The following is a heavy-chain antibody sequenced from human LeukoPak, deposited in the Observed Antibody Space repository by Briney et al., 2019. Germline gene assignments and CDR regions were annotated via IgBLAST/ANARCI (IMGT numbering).Heavy chain of an antibody. V-gene: IGHV3-74*01. CDR3: ARNDSAGRYY. CDR2: INTGGSNT. Sequence: GGSLRLSCAASGFTFSSYWMHWVRQAPGKGLVWVSRINTGGSNTVYADSVKGRFTISRDNTKNTLYLQMNSLRAEDTAVYYCARNDSAGRYYWGQGTLVTASS. CDR1: GFTFSSYW. J-gene: IGHJ4*02. D-gene: IGHD3-16*01.